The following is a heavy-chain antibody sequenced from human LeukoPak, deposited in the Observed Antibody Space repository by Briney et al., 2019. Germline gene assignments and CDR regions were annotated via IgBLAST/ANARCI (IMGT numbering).Heavy chain of an antibody. D-gene: IGHD2-2*01. CDR3: TTAVPATPGY. CDR2: IKSKTDGGTA. V-gene: IGHV3-15*01. CDR1: GFTFSNAW. J-gene: IGHJ4*02. Sequence: GGSLRLSCAASGFTFSNAWMSWVGQAPGKGLEWVGRIKSKTDGGTADYAAPVKGRFTISRDDSKNTLYLQMNSLKTEDTTVYYCTTAVPATPGYWGQGTLVTVSS.